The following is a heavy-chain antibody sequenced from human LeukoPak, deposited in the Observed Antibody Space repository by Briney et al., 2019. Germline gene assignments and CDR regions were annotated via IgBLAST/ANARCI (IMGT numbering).Heavy chain of an antibody. J-gene: IGHJ4*02. CDR3: ATVTYYYDSSGYYPLDY. CDR1: GYTLTELS. D-gene: IGHD3-22*01. V-gene: IGHV1-24*01. CDR2: FDPEDGET. Sequence: ASVKVSCKVSGYTLTELSMHWVRQAPGKGLEWMGGFDPEDGETIYAQKFQGRVTMTEDTSTDTAYMELSSLRSEDTAVYHCATVTYYYDSSGYYPLDYWGQGTLVTVSS.